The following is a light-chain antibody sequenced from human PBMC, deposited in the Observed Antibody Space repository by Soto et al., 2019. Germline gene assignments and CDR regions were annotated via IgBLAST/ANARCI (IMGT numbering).Light chain of an antibody. Sequence: DMQMTQYPSTLSASVGDRVTITCRASQSISSWLAWYQQKAGKAPKLLIYDASTLESGVPSRFSGSGSATHFTLTISSLQPEDFATYYCQQHYNTPRTFGQGTKVDIK. CDR3: QQHYNTPRT. J-gene: IGKJ1*01. CDR2: DAS. CDR1: QSISSW. V-gene: IGKV1-5*01.